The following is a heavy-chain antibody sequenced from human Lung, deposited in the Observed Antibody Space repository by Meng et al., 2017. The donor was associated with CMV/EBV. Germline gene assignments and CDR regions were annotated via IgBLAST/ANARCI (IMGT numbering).Heavy chain of an antibody. Sequence: FTFSSYCKHWVRQAQGKGLEWVAFIRYDGSYKYYVDSVRGRFTISRDNSRNTLDLQMDSMRPEDTAVYCCATDWYSSGWYPTLLNYWGQGTLVTVSS. D-gene: IGHD6-19*01. CDR3: ATDWYSSGWYPTLLNY. CDR2: IRYDGSYK. J-gene: IGHJ4*02. V-gene: IGHV3-30*02. CDR1: FTFSSYC.